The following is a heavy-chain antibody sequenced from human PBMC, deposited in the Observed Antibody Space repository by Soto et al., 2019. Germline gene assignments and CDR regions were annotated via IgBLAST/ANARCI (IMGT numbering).Heavy chain of an antibody. Sequence: SETLSLTCTVSGGSISSGGYYWSWIRQHPGKGLEWIGYIFYSGSTYYNPSLQSRVTISVDTSKNQFSLRLTSVTAADTAVYYCGKILVGATGHTDADSWGPGTLVTVSS. D-gene: IGHD2-15*01. CDR1: GGSISSGGYY. CDR2: IFYSGST. V-gene: IGHV4-31*03. J-gene: IGHJ4*02. CDR3: GKILVGATGHTDADS.